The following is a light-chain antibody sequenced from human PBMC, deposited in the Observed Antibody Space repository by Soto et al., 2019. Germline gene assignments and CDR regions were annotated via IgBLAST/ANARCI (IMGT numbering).Light chain of an antibody. Sequence: QSVLTQPASVSGSPGQSITISCTGTSSDVGGYNYVSWYQQYPGKAPKLMIYEVSNQPSGVSDRFSGSRSGNTASLTISGLQAEDESDYYCISYTSSSTWVFGGGTKVTVL. J-gene: IGLJ3*02. CDR3: ISYTSSSTWV. CDR2: EVS. CDR1: SSDVGGYNY. V-gene: IGLV2-14*01.